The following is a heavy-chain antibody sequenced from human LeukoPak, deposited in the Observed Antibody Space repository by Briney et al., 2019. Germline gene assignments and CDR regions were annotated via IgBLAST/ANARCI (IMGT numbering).Heavy chain of an antibody. Sequence: PSETLSLTCAVYGGSFSGYYWSWIRQPPGKGLEWIGEINHSGSTNYNPSLKSRVTISVDTSKNQFSLKLSSVTAADTAVYYCARGESPIDAFDIWGQGTMVTVSS. CDR2: INHSGST. V-gene: IGHV4-34*01. CDR1: GGSFSGYY. CDR3: ARGESPIDAFDI. J-gene: IGHJ3*02.